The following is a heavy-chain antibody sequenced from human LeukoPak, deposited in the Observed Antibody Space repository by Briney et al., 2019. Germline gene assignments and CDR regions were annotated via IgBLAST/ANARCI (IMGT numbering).Heavy chain of an antibody. CDR2: INSDGSST. J-gene: IGHJ6*02. D-gene: IGHD6-13*01. CDR1: GFTFSSYW. Sequence: PGGSLRLSCAASGFTFSSYWMHWVRQAPGKGLVWVSRINSDGSSTTCADSVKGRFTISRDNAKNTLYLQMNSLRAEDTAVYYCARDAGVVAASDVWGQGTTVTVSS. V-gene: IGHV3-74*01. CDR3: ARDAGVVAASDV.